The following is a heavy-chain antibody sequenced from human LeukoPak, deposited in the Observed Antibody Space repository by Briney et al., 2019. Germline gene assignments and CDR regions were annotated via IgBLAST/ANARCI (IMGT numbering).Heavy chain of an antibody. J-gene: IGHJ4*02. CDR1: GGSLSTYY. D-gene: IGHD6-19*01. Sequence: SETLSLTCTVSGGSLSTYYWSWIRQPPGKGLEWIGYINHSGYTNSNPSLKSRVTISVDTSKNQLSLKLSSVTAADTAVYYCARHGSGWRFDYWGQGTLVTVSS. CDR3: ARHGSGWRFDY. CDR2: INHSGYT. V-gene: IGHV4-59*08.